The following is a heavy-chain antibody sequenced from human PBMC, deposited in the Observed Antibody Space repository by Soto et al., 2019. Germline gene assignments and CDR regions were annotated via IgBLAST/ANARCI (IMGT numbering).Heavy chain of an antibody. J-gene: IGHJ5*02. CDR3: ARALGVGPYYYESAVWFDP. CDR2: IIPIFGTA. Sequence: QVQLVQSGAEVKKPGSSVKVSCKASGGTFSSYAISWVRQAPGQGLEWMGGIIPIFGTANYAQKFQGRVTITADESTSXAXXELSSLRSEDTAAYSCARALGVGPYYYESAVWFDPWGQGTLVTVSS. D-gene: IGHD3-22*01. CDR1: GGTFSSYA. V-gene: IGHV1-69*12.